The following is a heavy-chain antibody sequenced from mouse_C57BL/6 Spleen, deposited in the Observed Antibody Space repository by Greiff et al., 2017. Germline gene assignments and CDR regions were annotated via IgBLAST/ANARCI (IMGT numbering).Heavy chain of an antibody. D-gene: IGHD1-1*02. J-gene: IGHJ4*01. CDR3: ARVNYPLMDY. CDR1: GFTFSDYG. CDR2: ISSGSSPI. V-gene: IGHV5-17*01. Sequence: EVKLVESGGGLVKPGGSLKLSCAASGFTFSDYGMHWVRQAPEKGLEWVAYISSGSSPIYYADTVKGRFTISRDNAKNTLFLQMTSLRSEDRAMYYCARVNYPLMDYWGQGTSVTVSA.